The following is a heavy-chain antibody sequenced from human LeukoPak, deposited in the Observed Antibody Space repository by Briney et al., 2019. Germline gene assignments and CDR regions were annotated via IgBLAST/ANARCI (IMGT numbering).Heavy chain of an antibody. CDR2: IYYSGST. CDR3: ARQGSWSVFSGDNWFDP. CDR1: GGSISSSSYY. J-gene: IGHJ5*02. Sequence: NPSETLSLTCTVSGGSISSSSYYWGWIRQPPGKGLEWIGSIYYSGSTYYNPSLKSRVTISVDTSKNQFSLKLSSVTAADTAVYYCARQGSWSVFSGDNWFDPWGQGTLVTVSS. D-gene: IGHD3-9*01. V-gene: IGHV4-39*01.